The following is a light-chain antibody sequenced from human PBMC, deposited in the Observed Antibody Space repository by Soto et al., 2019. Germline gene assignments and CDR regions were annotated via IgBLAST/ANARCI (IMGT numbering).Light chain of an antibody. CDR1: QRVLYSSNNKNY. J-gene: IGKJ4*01. CDR3: QQYYSTPLT. CDR2: WAS. V-gene: IGKV4-1*01. Sequence: DIVMTQSPDSLAVSLGERATINCKSSQRVLYSSNNKNYLAWYQQKPGQPPKLLIYWASTRESGVPDRFSGSGSGTDFTLTICSLQAEDVAVYYCQQYYSTPLTFGGGNKVDI.